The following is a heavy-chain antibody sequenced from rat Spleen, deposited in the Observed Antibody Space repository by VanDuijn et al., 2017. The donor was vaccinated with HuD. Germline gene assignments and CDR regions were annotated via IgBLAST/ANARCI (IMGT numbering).Heavy chain of an antibody. V-gene: IGHV5-29*01. CDR1: GFTFSDYD. J-gene: IGHJ2*01. CDR3: ATEAYYGSPYYFDY. D-gene: IGHD1-7*01. CDR2: ISYDGGST. Sequence: EVQLVESGGGLVQPGRSLNLSCAASGFTFSDYDMAWIRQAPTKGLEWVTTISYDGGSTNYRDSVKGRFTISRDNTESTLYLQMDSLRSEDTATYYCATEAYYGSPYYFDYWGQGVMVTVSS.